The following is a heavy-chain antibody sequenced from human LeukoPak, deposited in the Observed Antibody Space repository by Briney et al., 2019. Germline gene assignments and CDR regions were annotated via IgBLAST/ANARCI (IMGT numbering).Heavy chain of an antibody. V-gene: IGHV4-34*01. CDR1: GGSFSGYY. CDR3: ARLSRIFGVGDV. D-gene: IGHD3-3*01. Sequence: SETLSLTCAVYGGSFSGYYWSWIRQPPGKGLEWIGEINHSGSTNYNPSLKSRVTISVDMSKNQFSLKLSSVTAADTAVYYCARLSRIFGVGDVWGKGTTVTVSS. J-gene: IGHJ6*04. CDR2: INHSGST.